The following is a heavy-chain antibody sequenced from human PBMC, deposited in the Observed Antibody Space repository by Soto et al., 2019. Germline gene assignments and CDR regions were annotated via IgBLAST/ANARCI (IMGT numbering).Heavy chain of an antibody. CDR1: GFTFSSYS. CDR3: ARDPVVFVPAAIPNWFDP. V-gene: IGHV3-21*01. J-gene: IGHJ5*02. CDR2: ISSSSSYI. D-gene: IGHD2-2*02. Sequence: GGSLRLSCAASGFTFSSYSMNWVRQAPGKGLEWVSSISSSSSYIYYADSVKGRFTISRDNAKNSLYLQMNSLRAEDTAVYYCARDPVVFVPAAIPNWFDPWGQGTLVTVSS.